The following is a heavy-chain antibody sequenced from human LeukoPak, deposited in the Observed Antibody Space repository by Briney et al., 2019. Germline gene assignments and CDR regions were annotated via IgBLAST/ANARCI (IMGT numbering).Heavy chain of an antibody. V-gene: IGHV3-49*03. D-gene: IGHD4-17*01. Sequence: PGGSLRLSCTTSGFFFGAYAMSWFRQAPGKGLEWVGFIRSKTYGGAIEYAASVKGRFTISRDDSKGIAYLQMNSLKIEDTAVYYCARDQLGGDPDDYYYYYMDVWGKGTTVTVSS. CDR1: GFFFGAYA. CDR3: ARDQLGGDPDDYYYYYMDV. J-gene: IGHJ6*03. CDR2: IRSKTYGGAI.